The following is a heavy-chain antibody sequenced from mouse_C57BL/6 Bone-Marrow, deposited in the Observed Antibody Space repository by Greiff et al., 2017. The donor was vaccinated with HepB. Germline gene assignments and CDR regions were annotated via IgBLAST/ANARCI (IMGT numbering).Heavy chain of an antibody. CDR3: ARDGDGHWYFDV. D-gene: IGHD2-3*01. Sequence: EVQLQESGPGLVKPSQSLSLTCSVTGYSITSGYYWNWIRQFPGNKLEWMGYISYDGSNNYNPSLKNRISITRDTSKNQFFLKLNSVTTEDTATYYCARDGDGHWYFDVWGTGTTVTVSS. CDR2: ISYDGSN. CDR1: GYSITSGYY. V-gene: IGHV3-6*01. J-gene: IGHJ1*03.